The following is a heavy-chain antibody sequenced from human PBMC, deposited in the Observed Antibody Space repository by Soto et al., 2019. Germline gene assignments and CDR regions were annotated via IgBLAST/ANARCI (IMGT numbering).Heavy chain of an antibody. CDR3: AKVYRFGSWHYFDY. V-gene: IGHV3-30*18. J-gene: IGHJ4*02. D-gene: IGHD3-16*02. Sequence: QPGGSLRLSCAASGFTFSSYGMHWVRQAPGKGLEWVAVISYDGGNKYYADSVKGRFTISRDNSKNTLYLQMNSLRAEDTAVYYCAKVYRFGSWHYFDYWGQGTLVTVSS. CDR2: ISYDGGNK. CDR1: GFTFSSYG.